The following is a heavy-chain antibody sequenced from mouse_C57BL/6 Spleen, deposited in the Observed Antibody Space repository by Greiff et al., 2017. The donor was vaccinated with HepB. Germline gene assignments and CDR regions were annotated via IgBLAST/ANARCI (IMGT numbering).Heavy chain of an antibody. V-gene: IGHV1-82*01. J-gene: IGHJ2*01. D-gene: IGHD1-1*01. CDR1: GYAFSSSW. Sequence: VKLLESGPELVKPGASVKISCKASGYAFSSSWMNWVKQRPGKGLEWIGRIYPGDGDTNYNGKFKGKATLTADKSSSTAYMQLSSLTSEDSAVYFCARGGFGITPYWGQGTTLTVSS. CDR2: IYPGDGDT. CDR3: ARGGFGITPY.